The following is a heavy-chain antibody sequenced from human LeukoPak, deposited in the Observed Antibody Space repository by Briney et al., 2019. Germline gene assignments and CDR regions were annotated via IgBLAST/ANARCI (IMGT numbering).Heavy chain of an antibody. J-gene: IGHJ3*02. CDR1: GFTFSSYA. Sequence: GGSLRLSCAASGFTFSSYAMSWVRQAPGKGLEWVSAISGSGGSTYYADSVKGRFTISRDNSKNTLYLQMNSLRAEDTAVYYWPPHLKGDFELVPAAHDAFDIWAKGQWSPSLQ. CDR2: ISGSGGST. CDR3: PPHLKGDFELVPAAHDAFDI. V-gene: IGHV3-23*01. D-gene: IGHD2-2*01.